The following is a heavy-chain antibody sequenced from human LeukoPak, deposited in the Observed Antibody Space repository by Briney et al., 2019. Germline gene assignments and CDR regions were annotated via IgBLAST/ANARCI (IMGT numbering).Heavy chain of an antibody. CDR1: GGSFSGYY. CDR2: INHSGST. D-gene: IGHD3-10*01. J-gene: IGHJ4*02. CDR3: ARGRRGSSVPYFDY. V-gene: IGHV4-34*01. Sequence: SETLSLTCAVYGGSFSGYYWSWIRQPPGKGLEWIGEINHSGSTNYNPSLKGRVTISVDTSKNQFSLKLSSVTAADTAVYYCARGRRGSSVPYFDYWGQGTLVTVSS.